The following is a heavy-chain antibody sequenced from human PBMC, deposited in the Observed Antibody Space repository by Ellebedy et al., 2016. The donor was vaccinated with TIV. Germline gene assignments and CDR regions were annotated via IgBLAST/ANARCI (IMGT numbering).Heavy chain of an antibody. CDR3: ARDPSGGSSSWAKRLYYYYGMDV. Sequence: AASVKVSCKASGGTFSSYAISWVRQAPGQGLEWMGGNIPIFGTANYAQKFQGRVTLTADESTSTAYMELSSLRYEDTAVYYCARDPSGGSSSWAKRLYYYYGMDVWGQGTTVTVSS. CDR1: GGTFSSYA. CDR2: NIPIFGTA. D-gene: IGHD6-13*01. V-gene: IGHV1-69*13. J-gene: IGHJ6*02.